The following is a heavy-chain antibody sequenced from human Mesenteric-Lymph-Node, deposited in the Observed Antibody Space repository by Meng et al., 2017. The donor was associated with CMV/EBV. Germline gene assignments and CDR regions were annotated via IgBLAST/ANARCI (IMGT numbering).Heavy chain of an antibody. V-gene: IGHV1-69*04. CDR1: GGTFSSQP. CDR3: ARVEDSDDHYLDS. J-gene: IGHJ4*02. D-gene: IGHD1-1*01. CDR2: IYPMLGIS. Sequence: ASGGTFSSQPISWVRQAPGQRLEWMGKIYPMLGISNSAQKFQGRVMITADKSTSTGYMELSSLRSDDTAVYYCARVEDSDDHYLDSWGQGSLVTVSS.